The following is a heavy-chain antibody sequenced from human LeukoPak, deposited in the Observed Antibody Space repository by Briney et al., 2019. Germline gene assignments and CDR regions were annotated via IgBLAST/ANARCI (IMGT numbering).Heavy chain of an antibody. V-gene: IGHV3-21*04. CDR3: ATHGGTATDNYYYYYMDV. CDR1: GFSFSGYN. Sequence: GGSLRLSCAASGFSFSGYNMNWVRQAPGKGLEWVSSITSSSSYIYHADSVKGRFTISRDNSKNTLYVQMNSLRAEDTAVYYCATHGGTATDNYYYYYMDVWGKGTTVTVSS. D-gene: IGHD5-18*01. CDR2: ITSSSSYI. J-gene: IGHJ6*03.